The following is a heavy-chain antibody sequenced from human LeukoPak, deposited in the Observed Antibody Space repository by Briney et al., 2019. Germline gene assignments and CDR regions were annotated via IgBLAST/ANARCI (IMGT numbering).Heavy chain of an antibody. CDR3: ARVYDFWSGSWFDP. Sequence: SVKVSCKASGGTFSSYAISWVRQAPGQGLEWMGGIIPIFGTANYAQKFQGRVTITTDESTSTAYMELSSLRSEDTAVYYCARVYDFWSGSWFDPWGQGTLVTISS. CDR2: IIPIFGTA. D-gene: IGHD3-3*01. J-gene: IGHJ5*02. V-gene: IGHV1-69*05. CDR1: GGTFSSYA.